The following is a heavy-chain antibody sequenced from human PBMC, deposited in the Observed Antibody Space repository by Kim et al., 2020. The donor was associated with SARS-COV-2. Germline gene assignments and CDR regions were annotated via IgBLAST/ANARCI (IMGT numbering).Heavy chain of an antibody. CDR2: TSHSGST. D-gene: IGHD6-13*01. CDR1: GGSISSEDYY. Sequence: SETLSLTCTVSGGSISSEDYYWSWIRQPPGKGLEWIGYTSHSGSTYYNPSLKSRITISTDTYKNHFSLTLTSVTTADTAVYYCATAAGDAFDIWGQGTMV. J-gene: IGHJ3*02. V-gene: IGHV4-30-4*01. CDR3: ATAAGDAFDI.